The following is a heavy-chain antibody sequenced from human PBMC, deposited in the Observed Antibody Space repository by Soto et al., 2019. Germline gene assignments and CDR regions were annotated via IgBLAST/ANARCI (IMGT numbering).Heavy chain of an antibody. V-gene: IGHV5-51*01. CDR1: GYSFTSYW. J-gene: IGHJ4*02. CDR2: IYPGDSDT. CDR3: AIHLNYDILPGDPDY. D-gene: IGHD3-9*01. Sequence: EVQLVHAGAAVKKPGESLKISCKDSGYSFTSYWIGCLRQMPGKGLEGMGNIYPGDSDTRHSPSFHGQVTITADKSISTAYLQLRRMKTSDTAVSYFAIHLNYDILPGDPDYWGQGALVTVSS.